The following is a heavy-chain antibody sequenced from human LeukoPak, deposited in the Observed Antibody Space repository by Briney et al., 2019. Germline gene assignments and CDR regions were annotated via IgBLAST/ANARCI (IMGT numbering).Heavy chain of an antibody. D-gene: IGHD2-2*01. CDR2: VNPNSGIT. J-gene: IGHJ4*02. V-gene: IGHV1-8*01. Sequence: ASVKVSCKASGYIFTNYDINWVRQATGQGLEWMGWVNPNSGITGYAQKFQGRVTMIRNTSISTAYMELSGLRSDDTAVYYCASSHYSSTWYVYDYWGQGTLVTVSS. CDR3: ASSHYSSTWYVYDY. CDR1: GYIFTNYD.